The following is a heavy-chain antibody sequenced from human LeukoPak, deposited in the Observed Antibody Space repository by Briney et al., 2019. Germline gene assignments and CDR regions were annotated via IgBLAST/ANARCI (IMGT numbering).Heavy chain of an antibody. CDR1: GYTFTSYG. J-gene: IGHJ6*02. D-gene: IGHD3-9*01. Sequence: ASVKVSCKASGYTFTSYGISWVRQAPGQGLEWMGWISAYNGNTNYAQKLRGRVTMTTDTSTSTAYMELRSLRSDDTAVYYCARDRDYDILTGLGYYYGMDVWGQGTTVTVSS. CDR2: ISAYNGNT. V-gene: IGHV1-18*01. CDR3: ARDRDYDILTGLGYYYGMDV.